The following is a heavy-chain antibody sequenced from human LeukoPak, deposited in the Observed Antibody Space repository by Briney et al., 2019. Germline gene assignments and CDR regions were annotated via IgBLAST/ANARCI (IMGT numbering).Heavy chain of an antibody. V-gene: IGHV3-30-3*01. D-gene: IGHD1-26*01. Sequence: GGSLRLSCAASGFTFSSYAMHWVRQAPGKGLEWVAVISYDGSNKYYADSVKGRFTISRDNSKNTLYLQMNSLRAEDTAVYYCARVGATYYYYYYYMDVWGKGTTVTVSS. CDR2: ISYDGSNK. CDR3: ARVGATYYYYYYYMDV. CDR1: GFTFSSYA. J-gene: IGHJ6*03.